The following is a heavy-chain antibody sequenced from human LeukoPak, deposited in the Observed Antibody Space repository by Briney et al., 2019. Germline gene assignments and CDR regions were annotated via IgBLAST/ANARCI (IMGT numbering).Heavy chain of an antibody. Sequence: PSQTLSLTCTVSGGSISSGSYYWSWIRQPAGKGLEWIGRIYTSGSTNYNPSLKSRVTISVDTSKNQFSLKLSSETAADTAVYYCARGYDFWSGYPNFDYWGQGTPVTVSS. CDR3: ARGYDFWSGYPNFDY. CDR1: GGSISSGSYY. CDR2: IYTSGST. D-gene: IGHD3-3*01. V-gene: IGHV4-61*02. J-gene: IGHJ4*02.